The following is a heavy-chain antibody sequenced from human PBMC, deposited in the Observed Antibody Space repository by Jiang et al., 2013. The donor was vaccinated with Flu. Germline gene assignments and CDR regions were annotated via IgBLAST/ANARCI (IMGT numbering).Heavy chain of an antibody. CDR3: AHIMTTVTIN. Sequence: KPTQTLTLTCTFSGFSLSTSEVGVSWIRQPPGKALEWLALIYWDDDKRYSPSLKSRLTITKDTSKNQVVLTLTNMDPVDTATYYCAHIMTTVTINWGQGTLVTVSS. J-gene: IGHJ4*02. V-gene: IGHV2-5*02. D-gene: IGHD4-17*01. CDR1: GFSLSTSEVG. CDR2: IYWDDDK.